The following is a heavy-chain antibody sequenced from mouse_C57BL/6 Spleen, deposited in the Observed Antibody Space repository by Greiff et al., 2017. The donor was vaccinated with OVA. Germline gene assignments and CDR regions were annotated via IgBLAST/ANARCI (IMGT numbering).Heavy chain of an antibody. CDR3: TTDGSSYDWYFDV. V-gene: IGHV14-1*01. CDR1: GFNIKDYY. J-gene: IGHJ1*03. Sequence: EVQLQQSGAELVRPGASVKLSCTASGFNIKDYYMHWVKQRPEQGLEWIGRIDPEDGDTEYAPKFQGKATMTADTSSNTAYLQLSSLTSEDTAVYYGTTDGSSYDWYFDVWGTGTTVTVSS. CDR2: IDPEDGDT. D-gene: IGHD1-1*01.